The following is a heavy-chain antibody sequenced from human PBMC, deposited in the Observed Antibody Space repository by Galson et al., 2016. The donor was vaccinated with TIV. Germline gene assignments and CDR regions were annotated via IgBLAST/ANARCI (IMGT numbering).Heavy chain of an antibody. Sequence: SLRLSCAASGFTFSNAWMSWVRQAPGKGLEWLGRIKSETDGGTIDYAASVRGRFRISRDDSKDTLYLEMNSLKTEDTAVYFCATEEIAVVVVTNWYFDLWGRGTLVTVSS. J-gene: IGHJ2*01. D-gene: IGHD2-15*01. V-gene: IGHV3-15*01. CDR3: ATEEIAVVVVTNWYFDL. CDR2: IKSETDGGTI. CDR1: GFTFSNAW.